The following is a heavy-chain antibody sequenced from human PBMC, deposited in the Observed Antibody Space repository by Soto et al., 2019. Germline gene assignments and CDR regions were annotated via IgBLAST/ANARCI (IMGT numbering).Heavy chain of an antibody. D-gene: IGHD2-15*01. J-gene: IGHJ2*01. CDR1: GYTFTSYD. Sequence: ASVKVSCKASGYTFTSYDINWVRQATGQGLEWMGWMNPNSGNTGYAQKFQGRVTMTRNTSISTAYMELSSLRSEDTAVYYCAIVHSPEGIVVVVAAAYWYFDLWGRGTLVTVSS. CDR2: MNPNSGNT. CDR3: AIVHSPEGIVVVVAAAYWYFDL. V-gene: IGHV1-8*01.